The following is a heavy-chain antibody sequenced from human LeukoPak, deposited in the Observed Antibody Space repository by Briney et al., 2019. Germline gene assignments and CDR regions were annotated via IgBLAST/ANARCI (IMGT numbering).Heavy chain of an antibody. CDR3: ATRILYGSGSYGELDY. V-gene: IGHV3-30*02. Sequence: PGGSLRLSCAASGFTFSSYGMHWVRQAPGKGLEWVAFIRYDGSNKYYADSVKGRFTISRDNSKNTLYLQMNSLRAEDTAVYYCATRILYGSGSYGELDYWGQGTLVTVSS. D-gene: IGHD3-10*01. CDR1: GFTFSSYG. J-gene: IGHJ4*02. CDR2: IRYDGSNK.